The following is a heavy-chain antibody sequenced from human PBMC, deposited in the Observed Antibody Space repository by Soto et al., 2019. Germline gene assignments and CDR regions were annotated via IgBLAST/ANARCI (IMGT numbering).Heavy chain of an antibody. V-gene: IGHV4-39*01. D-gene: IGHD3-10*01. CDR3: ARCLWFGELLSYYYYYYGMDV. CDR2: IYYSGST. Sequence: SETLSLTCTVSGGSISSSSYYWGWIRQPPGKGLEWIGSIYYSGSTYYNPSLKSRVTISVDTSKNQFSLKLSSVTAADTAVYYCARCLWFGELLSYYYYYYGMDVWGQGTTVTVSS. CDR1: GGSISSSSYY. J-gene: IGHJ6*02.